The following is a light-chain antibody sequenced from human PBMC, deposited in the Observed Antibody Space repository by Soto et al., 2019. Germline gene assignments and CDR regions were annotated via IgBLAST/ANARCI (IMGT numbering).Light chain of an antibody. CDR3: CSYAGSYTLL. CDR2: DVS. Sequence: QSALTQPRSVSGSPGQSVTISCTGTSSDIGGYNFVSWYQQHPGKAPKVMLYDVSKRPSGVPDRFSGSKSGNTASLTISGLQADDEADYYCCSYAGSYTLLFGGGTKLTVL. J-gene: IGLJ2*01. V-gene: IGLV2-11*01. CDR1: SSDIGGYNF.